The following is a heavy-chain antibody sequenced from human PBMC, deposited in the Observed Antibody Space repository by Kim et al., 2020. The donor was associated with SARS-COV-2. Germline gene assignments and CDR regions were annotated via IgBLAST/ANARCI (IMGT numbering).Heavy chain of an antibody. D-gene: IGHD6-19*01. J-gene: IGHJ4*02. CDR3: ARVPLYSSGWYYFDY. CDR2: IYYSGST. Sequence: SETLSLTCTVSGGSISSYYWSWIRQPPGKGLEWIGYIYYSGSTNYNPSLKSRVTISVDTSKNQFSLKLSSVTAADTAVYYCARVPLYSSGWYYFDYWGQGTLVTVSS. V-gene: IGHV4-59*01. CDR1: GGSISSYY.